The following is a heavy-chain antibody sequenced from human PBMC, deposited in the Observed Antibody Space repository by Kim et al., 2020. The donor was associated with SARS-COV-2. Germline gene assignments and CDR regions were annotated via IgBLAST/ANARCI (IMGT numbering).Heavy chain of an antibody. D-gene: IGHD1-26*01. J-gene: IGHJ3*02. Sequence: QKLQGRVTMTTDTSTSKAYMELRSLRADDTAVYYCARGGRGWETTNAFDIWGQGTMVTVSS. CDR3: ARGGRGWETTNAFDI. V-gene: IGHV1-18*01.